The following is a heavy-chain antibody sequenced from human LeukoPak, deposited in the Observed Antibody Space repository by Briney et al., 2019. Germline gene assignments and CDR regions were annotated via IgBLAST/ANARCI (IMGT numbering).Heavy chain of an antibody. J-gene: IGHJ5*02. D-gene: IGHD3-3*01. Sequence: GSLRLSFAASGXTFSSYRMNWVRQAPGKGVEWVSSISSSSSYIYYADSVKGRFTISRDNAKNSLYLQMNSLRAEDTAVYYCARFFWRNWFDPWGQGTLVTVSS. CDR3: ARFFWRNWFDP. CDR2: ISSSSSYI. V-gene: IGHV3-21*01. CDR1: GXTFSSYR.